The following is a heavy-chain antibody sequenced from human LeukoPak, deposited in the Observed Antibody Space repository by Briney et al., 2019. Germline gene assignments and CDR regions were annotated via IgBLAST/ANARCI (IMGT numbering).Heavy chain of an antibody. CDR1: GYTFTSYG. J-gene: IGHJ6*03. CDR3: ARDAGYCSSTSCRVYYYYMDV. CDR2: ISAYNGNT. D-gene: IGHD2-2*01. Sequence: GASVKVSCKASGYTFTSYGISWVRQAHGQGLEWMGWISAYNGNTNYAQELQGRVTMTTDTSTSTAYMELRSLRSDDTAVYYCARDAGYCSSTSCRVYYYYMDVWGKGTTVTVYS. V-gene: IGHV1-18*01.